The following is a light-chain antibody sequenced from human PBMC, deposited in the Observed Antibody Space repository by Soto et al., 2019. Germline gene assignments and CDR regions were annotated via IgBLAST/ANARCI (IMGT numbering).Light chain of an antibody. CDR2: GAS. Sequence: EIVLTPSPGTLSLSPGERATLSCRASQSISSNYVAWYQQKPGQAPRLLIYGASTRATGIPARFSGSGSGTEFTLTISSLQSEDFAVYYCQQYGGSPLTFGGGTKVDIK. CDR3: QQYGGSPLT. CDR1: QSISSNY. V-gene: IGKV3-20*01. J-gene: IGKJ4*01.